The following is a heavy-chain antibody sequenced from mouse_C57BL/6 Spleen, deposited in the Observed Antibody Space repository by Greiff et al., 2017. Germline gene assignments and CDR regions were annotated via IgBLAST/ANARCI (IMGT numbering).Heavy chain of an antibody. V-gene: IGHV6-6*01. Sequence: EVQVVESGGGLVQPGGSMKLSCAASGFTFSDAWMDWVRQSPEKGLEWVAEIRNKANNHATYYAESVKGRFTISRDDSKSSVYLQMNSLRAEDTGIYYCTSAYYSNPYYAMDYWGQGTSVTVSS. J-gene: IGHJ4*01. CDR3: TSAYYSNPYYAMDY. D-gene: IGHD2-5*01. CDR1: GFTFSDAW. CDR2: IRNKANNHAT.